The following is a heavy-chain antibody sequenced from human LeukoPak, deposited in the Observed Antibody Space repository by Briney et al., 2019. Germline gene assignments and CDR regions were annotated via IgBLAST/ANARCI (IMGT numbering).Heavy chain of an antibody. CDR2: IWYDGSNK. CDR1: GFTFSSYG. D-gene: IGHD2-2*01. Sequence: QPGRSLRLSCAASGFTFSSYGMHWVRQAPGKGLEWVAVIWYDGSNKYYADSVKGRFTISRDNSKNTLYLQMNSLRAEDTAVYYCARVELYCSSTSCYTPPPYYYGMDVWGQGTTVTVSS. V-gene: IGHV3-33*01. J-gene: IGHJ6*02. CDR3: ARVELYCSSTSCYTPPPYYYGMDV.